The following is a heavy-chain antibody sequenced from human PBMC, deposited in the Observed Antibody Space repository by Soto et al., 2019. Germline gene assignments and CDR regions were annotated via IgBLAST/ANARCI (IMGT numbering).Heavy chain of an antibody. V-gene: IGHV3-64*02. CDR1: GFTFSSYA. D-gene: IGHD4-4*01. J-gene: IGHJ6*02. CDR3: ARALQYYYYGMDV. Sequence: GGSLRLSCAASGFTFSSYAMHWVRQAPGKGLEYVSAISSNGGSTYYADSVKGRFTISRANSKYTLYLQMGSLRAEAMAVYYCARALQYYYYGMDVLGQGTTVTVSS. CDR2: ISSNGGST.